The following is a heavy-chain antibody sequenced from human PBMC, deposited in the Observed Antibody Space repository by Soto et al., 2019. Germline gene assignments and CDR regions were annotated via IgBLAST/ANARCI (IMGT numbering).Heavy chain of an antibody. CDR2: IFGDDDN. Sequence: QITLKESGPTLVKPTQTLTLTCTFSGFSLSTSGVGVDWIRQPPGKALEWLAFIFGDDDNRYSPSLKSRLTIXTDVSXXQVVLPMTNMDPVDTATYYCAHRRAISTSRGWFDTWGQGPLVTVSS. V-gene: IGHV2-5*02. CDR1: GFSLSTSGVG. CDR3: AHRRAISTSRGWFDT. J-gene: IGHJ5*02. D-gene: IGHD2-2*01.